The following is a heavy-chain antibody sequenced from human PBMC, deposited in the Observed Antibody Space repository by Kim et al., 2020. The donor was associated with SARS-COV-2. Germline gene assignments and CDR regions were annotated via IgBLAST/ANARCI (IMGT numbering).Heavy chain of an antibody. CDR1: GYTFTSYG. CDR3: AIDRGRSYDSSGYYYLYYYYGMDV. J-gene: IGHJ6*02. V-gene: IGHV1-18*01. D-gene: IGHD3-22*01. CDR2: ISAYNGNT. Sequence: ASVKVSCKASGYTFTSYGISWVRQAPGQGLEWMGWISAYNGNTNYAQKLQGRVTMTTDTSTSTAYMELRSLRSDDTAVYYCAIDRGRSYDSSGYYYLYYYYGMDVWGQGTTVTVSS.